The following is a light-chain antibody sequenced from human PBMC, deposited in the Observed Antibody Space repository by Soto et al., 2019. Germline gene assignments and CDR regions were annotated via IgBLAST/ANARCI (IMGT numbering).Light chain of an antibody. J-gene: IGKJ1*01. CDR2: DAY. CDR3: QHYGGMWA. Sequence: DIQMTQSPSTLSASVGDRVTITCRASPSISNRLAWYQQKPGKAPKVVIYDAYSLESGVPSRFSGSGSGTEFILTINSLQPDDFASYCCQHYGGMWAFGQGTKVEIK. CDR1: PSISNR. V-gene: IGKV1-5*01.